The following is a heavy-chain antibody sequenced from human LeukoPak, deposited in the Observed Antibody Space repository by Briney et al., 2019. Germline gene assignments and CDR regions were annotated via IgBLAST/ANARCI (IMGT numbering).Heavy chain of an antibody. CDR2: ISGSGGST. Sequence: PGGSLRLSCAASGFTFSSYAMSWVRQAPGKGLEWVSAISGSGGSTYYADSVKGRFTISRDNSKNTLYLQMNSLKTEDTAVYYCTTDHSGGSYPLDAFDIWGQGTMVTVSS. CDR1: GFTFSSYA. V-gene: IGHV3-23*01. CDR3: TTDHSGGSYPLDAFDI. D-gene: IGHD1-26*01. J-gene: IGHJ3*02.